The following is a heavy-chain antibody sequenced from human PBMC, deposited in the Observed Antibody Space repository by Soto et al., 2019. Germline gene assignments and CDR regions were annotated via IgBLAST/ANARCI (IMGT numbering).Heavy chain of an antibody. J-gene: IGHJ4*02. CDR3: ARGELRMFPIDY. Sequence: SETLSLTCTVSGGSISSGGYYWSWIRQHPGKGLEWIGYIYYSGSTYYNPSLKSRVTISVDTSKNQFSLKLSSVTAADTAVYYCARGELRMFPIDYWGQGTLVTVSS. D-gene: IGHD1-7*01. CDR1: GGSISSGGYY. V-gene: IGHV4-31*03. CDR2: IYYSGST.